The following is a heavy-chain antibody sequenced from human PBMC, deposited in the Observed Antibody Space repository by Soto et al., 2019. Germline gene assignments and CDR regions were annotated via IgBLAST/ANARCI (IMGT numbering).Heavy chain of an antibody. CDR2: TYYRSKWYN. Sequence: SQTLSLTCAISGDSVSSNSAAWNWIRQSPSRGLEWLGRTYYRSKWYNDYAVSVKSRITINPDTSKNQFSLQLNSVTPEDTAVYYCARDSALIAAAGMGDYYYGMDVWGQGTTVTVS. V-gene: IGHV6-1*01. J-gene: IGHJ6*02. D-gene: IGHD6-13*01. CDR3: ARDSALIAAAGMGDYYYGMDV. CDR1: GDSVSSNSAA.